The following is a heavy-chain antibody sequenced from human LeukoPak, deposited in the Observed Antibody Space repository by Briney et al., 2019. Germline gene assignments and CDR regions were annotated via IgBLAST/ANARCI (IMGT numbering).Heavy chain of an antibody. D-gene: IGHD6-19*01. V-gene: IGHV1-24*01. CDR1: GYTLTELS. Sequence: ASVKVSCKVSGYTLTELSMHWVRQAPGKGLEWMGGFDPEDGETIYAQKFQGRVTMTEDTSIDTAYMELSSLRSEDTAVYYCATIVGDSGCLDYWGQGTLVTVST. CDR2: FDPEDGET. CDR3: ATIVGDSGCLDY. J-gene: IGHJ4*02.